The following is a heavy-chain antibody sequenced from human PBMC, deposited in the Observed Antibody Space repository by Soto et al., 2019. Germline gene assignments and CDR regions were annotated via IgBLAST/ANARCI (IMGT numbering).Heavy chain of an antibody. CDR1: GFTFSNYA. J-gene: IGHJ4*02. CDR3: AKLNLFVSAAAGRGPFDY. D-gene: IGHD6-13*01. V-gene: IGHV3-23*01. Sequence: VQLLESGGGLVQPGGSLRLSCAASGFTFSNYAMSWVRQAPGKGLEWVPAVSGSGGNTYYADSVQGRFTISRENSKNLLNLQMNSLRAEDTAVYYCAKLNLFVSAAAGRGPFDYWGQGTLVTVSS. CDR2: VSGSGGNT.